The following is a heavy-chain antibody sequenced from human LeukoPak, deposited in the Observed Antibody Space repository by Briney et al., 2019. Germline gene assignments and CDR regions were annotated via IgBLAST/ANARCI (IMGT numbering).Heavy chain of an antibody. V-gene: IGHV5-10-1*01. CDR1: GYSFSFYW. Sequence: GESLKISCKSSGYSFSFYWITWVCQMPGKGLEWMGRIDPSDSYTNYSPSFEGHVTISADKSISTAYLQWSSLKASDTAMYYCASSHYYGSGSYYPTGGDAFDLWGQGTMVSVSS. D-gene: IGHD3-10*01. CDR2: IDPSDSYT. CDR3: ASSHYYGSGSYYPTGGDAFDL. J-gene: IGHJ3*01.